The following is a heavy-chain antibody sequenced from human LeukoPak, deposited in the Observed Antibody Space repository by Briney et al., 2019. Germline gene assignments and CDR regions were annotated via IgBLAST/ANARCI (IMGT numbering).Heavy chain of an antibody. CDR2: ISGSGGST. V-gene: IGHV3-23*01. CDR1: GFTFSSYA. J-gene: IGHJ4*02. Sequence: PGGSLRLSCAASGFTFSSYAMSWFRQAPGKGLEAVSAISGSGGSTYYADSVKGRFTISRDNSKNTLYLQRNSLRAEDTAVYYCAKDLGSGRRVDYWGQGTLVTVSS. D-gene: IGHD3-10*01. CDR3: AKDLGSGRRVDY.